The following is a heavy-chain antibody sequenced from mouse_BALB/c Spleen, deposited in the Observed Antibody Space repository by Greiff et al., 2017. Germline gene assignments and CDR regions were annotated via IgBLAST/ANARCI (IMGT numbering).Heavy chain of an antibody. CDR3: ARGHYYYASSPHFYAMDY. V-gene: IGHV5-15*02. CDR2: ISNLAYSI. J-gene: IGHJ4*01. D-gene: IGHD1-1*01. Sequence: EVMLVESGGGLVQPGGSRKLSCAASGFTFSDYGMAWVRQAPGKGPEWVAFISNLAYSIYYADTVTGRFTISRETAKNTLYLEMSSLWSEDTAMYSCARGHYYYASSPHFYAMDYWGQGTSVTVSS. CDR1: GFTFSDYG.